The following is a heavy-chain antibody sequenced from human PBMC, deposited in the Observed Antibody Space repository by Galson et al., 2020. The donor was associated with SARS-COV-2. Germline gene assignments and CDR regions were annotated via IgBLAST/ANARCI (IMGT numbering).Heavy chain of an antibody. CDR2: ISWNSGSI. V-gene: IGHV3-9*01. CDR1: GFTFDDYA. J-gene: IGHJ6*02. CDR3: AKIDTAMDRYYYYGMDV. D-gene: IGHD5-18*01. Sequence: GGSLRLSCAASGFTFDDYAMHWVRQAPGKGLEWVSGISWNSGSIGYADSVKGRFTISRDNAKNSLYLQMNSLRAEDTALYYCAKIDTAMDRYYYYGMDVWGQGTTVTVSS.